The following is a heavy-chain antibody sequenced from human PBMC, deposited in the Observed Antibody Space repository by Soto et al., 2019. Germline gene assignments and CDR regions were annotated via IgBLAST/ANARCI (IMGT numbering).Heavy chain of an antibody. CDR2: INPNSGGT. Sequence: ASVKVSCKASGYTFTGYYMHWVRQAPGQGLEWMGWINPNSGGTNYAQKFQGRVTMTRDTSISTAYMELSRLRSDDTAVYYCARDLLVGATTPDAFDIWGQGTMVTVSS. J-gene: IGHJ3*02. CDR1: GYTFTGYY. CDR3: ARDLLVGATTPDAFDI. D-gene: IGHD1-26*01. V-gene: IGHV1-2*02.